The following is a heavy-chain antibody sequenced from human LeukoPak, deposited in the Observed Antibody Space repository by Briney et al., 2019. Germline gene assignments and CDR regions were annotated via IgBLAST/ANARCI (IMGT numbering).Heavy chain of an antibody. CDR3: ARRYCGSTTCPNFDY. CDR2: ISSTTSI. Sequence: GGSLRLSCVGSGFAFSSYGMNWVRQAPGKGLEWIAYISSTTSIYYADSVKGRFTISRDNAKNSVFLQMNSLRDEDTAVYYCARRYCGSTTCPNFDYWGQGILVTVSS. V-gene: IGHV3-48*02. J-gene: IGHJ4*02. CDR1: GFAFSSYG. D-gene: IGHD2-2*01.